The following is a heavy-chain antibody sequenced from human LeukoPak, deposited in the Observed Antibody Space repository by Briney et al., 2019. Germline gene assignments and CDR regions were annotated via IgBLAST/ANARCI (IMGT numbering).Heavy chain of an antibody. V-gene: IGHV3-23*01. D-gene: IGHD3-22*01. Sequence: QTGGSLRLSCAASGFTFSSYAMSWVRQAPGKGLGGFSVISGSGGSTHYADSVKGRFTISRDNSKNTLYVQMSSLRAEDTAVYYCAKGRSSSGYDYVDYWGQGTLVTVSS. CDR2: ISGSGGST. CDR1: GFTFSSYA. CDR3: AKGRSSSGYDYVDY. J-gene: IGHJ4*02.